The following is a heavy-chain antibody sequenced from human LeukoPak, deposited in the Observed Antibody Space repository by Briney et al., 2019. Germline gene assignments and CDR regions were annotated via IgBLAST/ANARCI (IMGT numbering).Heavy chain of an antibody. Sequence: SETLSLTCSVSDGSMKSYHWSWIRQPAGKGLEWIGRIYTSGSTDYNPSLMSRVTMSVDTSKNQFSLKLSSVTGADTAMYYCARERGSGLSHWGQGTLVTVSS. D-gene: IGHD3-22*01. J-gene: IGHJ4*02. V-gene: IGHV4-4*07. CDR2: IYTSGST. CDR3: ARERGSGLSH. CDR1: DGSMKSYH.